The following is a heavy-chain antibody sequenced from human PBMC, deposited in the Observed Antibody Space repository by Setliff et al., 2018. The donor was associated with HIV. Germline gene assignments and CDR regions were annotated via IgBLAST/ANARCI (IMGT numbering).Heavy chain of an antibody. Sequence: GGSLRLSCAASGFTFSSYEMNWVRQAPGKGLEWVSYISSSGSTIYYADSVWGRFTISRDNAKNSLYLQMNSLRVEDTAVYYCARPLLRTNAVYGILGNWFDSWGRGTLVTVSS. V-gene: IGHV3-48*03. J-gene: IGHJ5*01. D-gene: IGHD2-8*01. CDR2: ISSSGSTI. CDR1: GFTFSSYE. CDR3: ARPLLRTNAVYGILGNWFDS.